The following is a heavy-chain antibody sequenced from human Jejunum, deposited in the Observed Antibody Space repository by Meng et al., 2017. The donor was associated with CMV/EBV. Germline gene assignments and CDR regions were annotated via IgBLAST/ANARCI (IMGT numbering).Heavy chain of an antibody. CDR3: AREGRGYISGELAY. J-gene: IGHJ4*02. V-gene: IGHV4-39*07. Sequence: QLQLEESAPGRVKASATRYLTCTVSGDSLCSGTHYWAWIRQPPGKGLEWIGSVYYTGSTYYNPSLKSRLTISVDRTKNQFSLKLTSVTAADTAIYYCAREGRGYISGELAYWGQGTLVTVSS. CDR2: VYYTGST. CDR1: GDSLCSGTHY. D-gene: IGHD6-19*01.